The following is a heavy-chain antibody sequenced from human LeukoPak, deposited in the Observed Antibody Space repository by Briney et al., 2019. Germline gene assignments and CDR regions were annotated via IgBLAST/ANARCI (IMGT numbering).Heavy chain of an antibody. J-gene: IGHJ4*02. CDR2: IYYSGST. CDR1: GGSISSYY. V-gene: IGHV4-59*01. D-gene: IGHD3-22*01. CDR3: ARDRRDYYDSSGLFDY. Sequence: PSETLSLTCTVSGGSISSYYWSWIRQPPGKGLEWIGYIYYSGSTNYNPSLKSRVTISVDTSKNQFSLKLSSVTAADTAMYYCARDRRDYYDSSGLFDYWGQGTLVTVSS.